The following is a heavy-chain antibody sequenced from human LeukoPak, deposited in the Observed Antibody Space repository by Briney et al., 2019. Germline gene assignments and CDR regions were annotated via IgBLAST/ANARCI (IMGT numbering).Heavy chain of an antibody. J-gene: IGHJ4*02. V-gene: IGHV1-2*02. CDR2: INPKSGGT. CDR3: VRDQRGSHFDY. Sequence: ASVKVSCKASGYTFTGYYMHWVRQAPGQGLEWMGWINPKSGGTNSAQKFQGRVIMTRDTSINTAYMEVSRLRSDDTAVYYCVRDQRGSHFDYWGQGTLVTVSS. CDR1: GYTFTGYY. D-gene: IGHD1-26*01.